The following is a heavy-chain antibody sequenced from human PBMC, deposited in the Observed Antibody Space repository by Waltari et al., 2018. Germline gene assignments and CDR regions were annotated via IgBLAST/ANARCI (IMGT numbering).Heavy chain of an antibody. Sequence: QLQLQESGPGLVKPSETLSLTCSVSGGSISSSIYHWGWIRQPPGKGLEWIGSILYSGSTFYNPSLKSRVSISVDTSKKQFSLKLNAVTATDTAVYYCARQVGDYYYGVDYWGQGTLVIVSS. CDR2: ILYSGST. D-gene: IGHD3-22*01. CDR1: GGSISSSIYH. V-gene: IGHV4-39*01. CDR3: ARQVGDYYYGVDY. J-gene: IGHJ4*02.